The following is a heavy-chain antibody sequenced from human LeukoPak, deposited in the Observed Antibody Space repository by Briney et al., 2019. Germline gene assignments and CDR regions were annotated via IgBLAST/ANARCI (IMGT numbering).Heavy chain of an antibody. J-gene: IGHJ6*02. V-gene: IGHV3-23*01. CDR1: GFTFSSYA. D-gene: IGHD1-1*01. CDR3: AKYRLERRGREHYYYGMDV. CDR2: ISGSGGST. Sequence: GGSLRLFCAASGFTFSSYAMSWVRQAPGKGLEWVSAISGSGGSTYYADSVKGRFTISRDNSKNTLYLQMNSLRAEDTAVYYCAKYRLERRGREHYYYGMDVWGQGTTVTVSS.